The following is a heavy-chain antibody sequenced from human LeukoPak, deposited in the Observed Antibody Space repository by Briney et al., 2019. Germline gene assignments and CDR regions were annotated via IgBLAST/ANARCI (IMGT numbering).Heavy chain of an antibody. CDR2: IYYSGST. J-gene: IGHJ3*02. Sequence: PSETLSLTCTVSGGSISSSSYYWGWIRQPPGKGLEWIGSIYYSGSTYYNPSLKSRVTISVDTSKNQFSLKLSSVTAADTAVYYCARLSYGDYDNDAFDIWGQGTMVTVSP. CDR3: ARLSYGDYDNDAFDI. CDR1: GGSISSSSYY. D-gene: IGHD4-17*01. V-gene: IGHV4-39*01.